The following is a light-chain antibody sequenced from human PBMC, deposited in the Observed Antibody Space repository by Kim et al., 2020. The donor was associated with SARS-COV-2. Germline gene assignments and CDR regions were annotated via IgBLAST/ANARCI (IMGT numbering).Light chain of an antibody. CDR3: GTWDSSLSAPV. CDR1: SSNIGNKY. CDR2: DNN. Sequence: GQKVTISCSGSSSNIGNKYVSWYQQLPGTAPKLLIYDNNKRPSGIPDRFSGSKSGTSATLGITGLQTGDEADYYCGTWDSSLSAPVFGGGTQLTVL. V-gene: IGLV1-51*01. J-gene: IGLJ2*01.